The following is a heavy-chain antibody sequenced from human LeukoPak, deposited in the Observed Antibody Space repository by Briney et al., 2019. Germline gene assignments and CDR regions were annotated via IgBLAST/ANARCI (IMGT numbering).Heavy chain of an antibody. J-gene: IGHJ4*02. CDR3: ARLVWDTTMADGDIDS. CDR2: ISSASTYI. V-gene: IGHV3-21*01. D-gene: IGHD5-18*01. Sequence: PGGSLRLSCAAPGFTFSSYSMNWVRQAPGKGLEWVSSISSASTYIYYADSVKGRFTISRDNAKNSLYLQMNSLRAEDTAMYYCARLVWDTTMADGDIDSWGQGTLLTVSS. CDR1: GFTFSSYS.